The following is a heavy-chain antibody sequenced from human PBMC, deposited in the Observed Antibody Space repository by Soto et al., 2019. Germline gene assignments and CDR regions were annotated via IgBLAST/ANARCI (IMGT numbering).Heavy chain of an antibody. D-gene: IGHD2-8*01. CDR2: INPNSGGT. J-gene: IGHJ5*02. Sequence: ASVKVSCKASGYTFTGYYMHWVRQAPGQGLEWMGWINPNSGGTNYAQKFQGRVTMTRDTSISTAYMELSRLRSDDTAVYYCARGLSGHCTNGVCLNWFDPWGQGXLVTVYS. CDR1: GYTFTGYY. CDR3: ARGLSGHCTNGVCLNWFDP. V-gene: IGHV1-2*02.